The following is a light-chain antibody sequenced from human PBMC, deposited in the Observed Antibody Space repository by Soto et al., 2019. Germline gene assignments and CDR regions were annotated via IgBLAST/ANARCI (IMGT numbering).Light chain of an antibody. CDR3: CSYADNYTFV. V-gene: IGLV2-11*01. CDR1: STDVGRYNS. CDR2: DVS. J-gene: IGLJ1*01. Sequence: QSVLTQPRSVSGSPGQSVFISCTGTSTDVGRYNSVSWYQQHPGKAPKVMIYDVSKRPSGVPDRFSGSQSGNTASLTISGLQTEDEADYYCCSYADNYTFVFGTGTKLTVL.